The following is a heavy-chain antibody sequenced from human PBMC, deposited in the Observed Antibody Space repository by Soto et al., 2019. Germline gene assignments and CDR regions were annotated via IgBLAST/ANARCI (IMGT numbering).Heavy chain of an antibody. V-gene: IGHV1-69*01. Sequence: QVQLVQSGAEVKKPGSSVKVSCKASGGTFSSYAISWVRQTPGQGLEWMGGIIPIFGTANYAQKFQGRVTITADESTSTAYMELSSLSSEDTAVSYCAGGYYYDSSGKPRGAFDIWGRGTLVTVSS. CDR2: IIPIFGTA. J-gene: IGHJ3*02. D-gene: IGHD3-22*01. CDR3: AGGYYYDSSGKPRGAFDI. CDR1: GGTFSSYA.